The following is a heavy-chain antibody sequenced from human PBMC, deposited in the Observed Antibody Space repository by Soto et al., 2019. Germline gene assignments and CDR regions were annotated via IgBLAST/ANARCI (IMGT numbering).Heavy chain of an antibody. D-gene: IGHD2-2*01. CDR3: TTGPSDCSSTSCYVYYYYYGMDV. CDR1: GFTFSNAW. CDR2: IKSKTDGGTT. V-gene: IGHV3-15*01. Sequence: PGGSLRLSCAASGFTFSNAWMSWVRQAPGKGLEWVGRIKSKTDGGTTDYAAPVKGRFTISRDDSKNTLYLQMNSLKTEDTAVYYCTTGPSDCSSTSCYVYYYYYGMDVWGQGTTVTAP. J-gene: IGHJ6*02.